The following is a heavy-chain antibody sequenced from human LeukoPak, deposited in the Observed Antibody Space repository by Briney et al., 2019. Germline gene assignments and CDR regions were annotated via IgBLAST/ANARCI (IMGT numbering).Heavy chain of an antibody. J-gene: IGHJ3*02. CDR2: IGGSGRST. Sequence: PGGSLRLFCAAPGFTFSSYDMCWVRQAPGGGLEWVSGIGGSGRSTHYADSVKGRFTISRDNSRNALHLQMNSLRAEDTAVYYCAKEEDYDFWNGYYTGDAFDIWGQGTMVTVSS. CDR3: AKEEDYDFWNGYYTGDAFDI. V-gene: IGHV3-23*01. CDR1: GFTFSSYD. D-gene: IGHD3-3*01.